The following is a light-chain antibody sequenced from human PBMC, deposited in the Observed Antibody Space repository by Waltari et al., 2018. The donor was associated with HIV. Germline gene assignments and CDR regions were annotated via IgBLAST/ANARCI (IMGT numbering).Light chain of an antibody. V-gene: IGKV1-39*01. Sequence: DIQMTQSPSSLSASVGDRVTITCRASQNIFSYLNWYQQKPGTAPKLLIYTASTLQSGVPSRFSGSGSGTDFTLTISSLQPEDFATYYCQESFSTPPEYTFGQWTKLEIK. CDR1: QNIFSY. J-gene: IGKJ2*01. CDR2: TAS. CDR3: QESFSTPPEYT.